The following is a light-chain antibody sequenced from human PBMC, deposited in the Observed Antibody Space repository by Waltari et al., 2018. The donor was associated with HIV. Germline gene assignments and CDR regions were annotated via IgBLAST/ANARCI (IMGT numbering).Light chain of an antibody. Sequence: SYELTQAPSLSVPPGPTAKITGSGDTLSKHYVYWYQQQVGQAPVMIISKDSERISGIPRWFSASSSGTTATLIISGVLAEDEADYYCQSAHSSATIFGGGPRLTVL. V-gene: IGLV3-25*03. CDR2: KDS. J-gene: IGLJ2*01. CDR3: QSAHSSATI. CDR1: TLSKHY.